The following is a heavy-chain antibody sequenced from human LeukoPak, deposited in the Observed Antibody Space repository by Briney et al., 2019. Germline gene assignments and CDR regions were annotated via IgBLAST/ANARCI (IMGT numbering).Heavy chain of an antibody. Sequence: GGSLRLSCVASGFTFKNAWMNWVRQAPGKGLEWVGRIKSKTDGGATDYAAPVKGRFTISRDDSKNTLYLQMNSLKGEDTAVYYCARRYGSGNFGDYWGQGTLVTVSS. CDR3: ARRYGSGNFGDY. D-gene: IGHD3-10*01. V-gene: IGHV3-15*01. CDR2: IKSKTDGGAT. J-gene: IGHJ4*02. CDR1: GFTFKNAW.